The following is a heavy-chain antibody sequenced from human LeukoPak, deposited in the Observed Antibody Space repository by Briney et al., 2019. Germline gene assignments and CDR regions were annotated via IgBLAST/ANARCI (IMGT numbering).Heavy chain of an antibody. D-gene: IGHD3-22*01. J-gene: IGHJ4*02. CDR2: ISGSGGST. V-gene: IGHV3-23*01. CDR1: GFTFSSYA. CDR3: ASNNGYYYDSSGYLHY. Sequence: PGRSLRLSCAASGFTFSSYAMSWVRQAPGKGLEWVSAISGSGGSTYYADSVKGRFTISRDNSKNTLYLQMNSLRAEDTAVYYCASNNGYYYDSSGYLHYWGQGTLVTVSS.